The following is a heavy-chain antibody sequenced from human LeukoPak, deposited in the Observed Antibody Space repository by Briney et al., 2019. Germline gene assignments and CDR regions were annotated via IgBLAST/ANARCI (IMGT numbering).Heavy chain of an antibody. Sequence: PGGSLRLSCSTSGFTFGEYALSWVRQAPGKGLEWVGLIRSKAYGAATEYAASVKGRFTISREDSKSIAYVQMNSLKIEDTAVYYCSRIPTRGSYSISGYYFDYWGRGTLVTVSS. CDR2: IRSKAYGAAT. V-gene: IGHV3-49*04. D-gene: IGHD1-26*01. J-gene: IGHJ4*02. CDR1: GFTFGEYA. CDR3: SRIPTRGSYSISGYYFDY.